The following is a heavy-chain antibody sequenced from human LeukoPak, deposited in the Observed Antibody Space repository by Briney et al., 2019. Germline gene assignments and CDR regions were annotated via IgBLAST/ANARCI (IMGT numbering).Heavy chain of an antibody. J-gene: IGHJ6*02. CDR3: SRVGGVGELFDGMDV. CDR1: GFTFSSYW. Sequence: PGGSLRLSCAASGFTFSSYWMHWVRHAPGKGLVWVSRINGDESSTSYADSVKGRFTISRDSAKNTLYLQMNSLRAEDTAVYYCSRVGGVGELFDGMDVWGQGTTVTVS. CDR2: INGDESST. D-gene: IGHD3-10*01. V-gene: IGHV3-74*01.